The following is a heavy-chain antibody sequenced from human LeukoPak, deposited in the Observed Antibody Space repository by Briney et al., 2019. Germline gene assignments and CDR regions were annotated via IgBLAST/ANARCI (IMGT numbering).Heavy chain of an antibody. Sequence: SETLSLTCTVSGGSISSGDYYWSWIRQPPGKGLEWIGYIYYSGSTYYNPSLKSRVTISVDTSKNQFSLKLSSVTAADTAVYYCARDQRNWNDVWFDPWGQGTLVTVSS. CDR1: GGSISSGDYY. J-gene: IGHJ5*02. CDR3: ARDQRNWNDVWFDP. CDR2: IYYSGST. V-gene: IGHV4-30-4*01. D-gene: IGHD1-1*01.